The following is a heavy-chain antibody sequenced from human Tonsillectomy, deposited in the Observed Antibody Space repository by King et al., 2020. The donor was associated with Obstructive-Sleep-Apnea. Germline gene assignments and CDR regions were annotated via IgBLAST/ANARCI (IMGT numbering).Heavy chain of an antibody. Sequence: VQLVQSGGGVVQPGRSLRLSCAASGFTFSSYAMHWVRQAPGKGLEWVAVISYDGSNKYYADSVKGRFTISRDNSKNTLYLQMNSLRAEDTAVYYCARDSLDSGSYDFDYWGQGTLVTVSS. CDR2: ISYDGSNK. CDR3: ARDSLDSGSYDFDY. D-gene: IGHD1-26*01. CDR1: GFTFSSYA. V-gene: IGHV3-30*04. J-gene: IGHJ4*02.